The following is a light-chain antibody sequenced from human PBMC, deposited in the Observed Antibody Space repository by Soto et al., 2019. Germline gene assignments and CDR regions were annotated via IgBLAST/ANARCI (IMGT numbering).Light chain of an antibody. CDR1: RNVGCK. CDR3: QQYDDWPWT. CDR2: GAS. V-gene: IGKV3-15*01. Sequence: EIVMTQSPATLSVSPGERATLSCRASRNVGCKLAWYMQKPGQSPRLLISGASTRAADFPARFSGSGSGTEFILTISSLQSEDFAFYYCQQYDDWPWTFGQGTKVDIK. J-gene: IGKJ1*01.